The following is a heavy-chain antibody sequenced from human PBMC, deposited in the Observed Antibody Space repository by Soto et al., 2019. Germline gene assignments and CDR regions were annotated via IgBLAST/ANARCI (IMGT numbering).Heavy chain of an antibody. J-gene: IGHJ3*02. CDR3: ARVVTIFGVVTHDAFDI. V-gene: IGHV1-18*01. D-gene: IGHD3-3*01. CDR2: INAYDGST. Sequence: GASVKVSCKASGYTFTSYGISWVRQAPGQGLEWMGRINAYDGSTSYAQKFQGRVTMTRDTSTSTVYMELSNLRSEDTAVYYCARVVTIFGVVTHDAFDIWGQGTMVTVSS. CDR1: GYTFTSYG.